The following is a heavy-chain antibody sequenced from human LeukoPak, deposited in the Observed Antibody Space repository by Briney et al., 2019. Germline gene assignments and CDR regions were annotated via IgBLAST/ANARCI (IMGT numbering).Heavy chain of an antibody. D-gene: IGHD5-24*01. J-gene: IGHJ4*02. V-gene: IGHV3-23*01. CDR3: AKDAKMAVTHFDY. CDR2: ISGSGGST. CDR1: GFTFSNYA. Sequence: PGGSLRLSCAASGFTFSNYAMSWVRQAPGKGLEWVSGISGSGGSTYYADSVKGRFTISRDNSKNTLYLQLNSLRAEDTAVYYCAKDAKMAVTHFDYWGQGTLVTVSS.